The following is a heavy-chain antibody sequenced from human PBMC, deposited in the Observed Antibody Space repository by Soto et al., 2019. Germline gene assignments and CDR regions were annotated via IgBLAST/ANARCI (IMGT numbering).Heavy chain of an antibody. CDR3: ARDLSSGWPDDAFDI. D-gene: IGHD6-19*01. CDR1: GYTFTGYY. V-gene: IGHV1-2*04. CDR2: INPNSGGT. Sequence: ASVKVSCKASGYTFTGYYMHWVRQAPGQGLEWMGWINPNSGGTNYAQKFQGWVTMTRDTSISTAYMELSRLRSDDTAVYYCARDLSSGWPDDAFDIWGQGTMVTVSS. J-gene: IGHJ3*02.